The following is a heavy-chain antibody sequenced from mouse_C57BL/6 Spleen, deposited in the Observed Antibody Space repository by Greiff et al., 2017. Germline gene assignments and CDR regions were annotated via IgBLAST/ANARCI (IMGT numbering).Heavy chain of an antibody. J-gene: IGHJ4*01. D-gene: IGHD1-1*01. CDR3: ARRIGSRAMDY. CDR2: ISSGSSTI. CDR1: GFTFSDYG. V-gene: IGHV5-17*01. Sequence: EVNVVASGGGLVKPGGSLKLSCAASGFTFSDYGMHWVRQAPEKGLEWVAYISSGSSTIYYADHVKGRFTISRDNAKNTLFLQMTSLRSEDTAMYYCARRIGSRAMDYWGQGTSVTVSS.